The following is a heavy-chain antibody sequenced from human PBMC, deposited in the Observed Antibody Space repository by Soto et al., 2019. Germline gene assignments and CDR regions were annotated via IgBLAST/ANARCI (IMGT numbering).Heavy chain of an antibody. J-gene: IGHJ5*02. D-gene: IGHD1-7*01. Sequence: SQTLSLTCAISGDSVSSNSAAWNWIRQSPSRGLEWLGRTYYRSKWYNDYAVSVKSRITINPDTSKNQFSLQLNSVTPEDTAVYYCARDLRAPGGTTVINWFDPWGQGTLVTVSS. CDR1: GDSVSSNSAA. V-gene: IGHV6-1*01. CDR3: ARDLRAPGGTTVINWFDP. CDR2: TYYRSKWYN.